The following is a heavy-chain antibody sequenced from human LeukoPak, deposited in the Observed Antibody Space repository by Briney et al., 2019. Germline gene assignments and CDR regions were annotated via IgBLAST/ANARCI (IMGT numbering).Heavy chain of an antibody. CDR1: GGSFSGYY. Sequence: SETLSLTCAVYGGSFSGYYWSWIRQPPGKGLEGIGEINHSGSTNYNPSLKSRVTISVDTSKNQFSLKLSSVTAADTAVYYCASLGGYSYGWRYYFDYWGQGTLVTVSS. V-gene: IGHV4-34*01. CDR2: INHSGST. J-gene: IGHJ4*02. CDR3: ASLGGYSYGWRYYFDY. D-gene: IGHD5-18*01.